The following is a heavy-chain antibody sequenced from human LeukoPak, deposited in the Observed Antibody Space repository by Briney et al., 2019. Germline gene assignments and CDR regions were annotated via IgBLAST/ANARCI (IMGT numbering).Heavy chain of an antibody. J-gene: IGHJ5*02. D-gene: IGHD1-26*01. CDR1: GFTVNSNY. CDR2: IYSGGST. V-gene: IGHV3-53*01. Sequence: GGSLRLSCAASGFTVNSNYMSWVRQAPGKGLEWVSIIYSGGSTYYADSVKGRFTISRDNSKNTLYLQMNSLKDEDTAVYYCARDRVGSGRALLDLWGQGTLVTVSS. CDR3: ARDRVGSGRALLDL.